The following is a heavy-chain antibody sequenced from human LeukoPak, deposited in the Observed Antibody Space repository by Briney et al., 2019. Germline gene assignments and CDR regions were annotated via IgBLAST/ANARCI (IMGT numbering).Heavy chain of an antibody. J-gene: IGHJ4*02. CDR1: GFTFKKYA. CDR2: LNSNGGRT. V-gene: IGHV3-64D*06. D-gene: IGHD3-22*01. CDR3: VKDLYYDNSGYYSGAFDY. Sequence: GGSLRLSCSASGFTFKKYAMHWVRPAPGKGLEYVSALNSNGGRTYYADSVKGRFTISRDNSKNTLSLQMSSLRVEDTAVYYCVKDLYYDNSGYYSGAFDYWGQGTLVTVSS.